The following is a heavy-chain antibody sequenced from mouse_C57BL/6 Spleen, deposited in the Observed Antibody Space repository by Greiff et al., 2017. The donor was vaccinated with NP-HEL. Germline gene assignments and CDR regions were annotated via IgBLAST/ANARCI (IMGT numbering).Heavy chain of an antibody. CDR1: GFTFSDYG. V-gene: IGHV5-17*01. Sequence: DVKLVESGGGLVKPGGSLKLSCAASGFTFSDYGMHWVRQAPEKGLEWVAYISSGSSTIYYADTVKGRFTISRDNAKNTLFLQMTSLRSEDTAMYYCARQGTTVVAKDYWGQGTTLTVSS. CDR2: ISSGSSTI. J-gene: IGHJ2*01. D-gene: IGHD1-1*01. CDR3: ARQGTTVVAKDY.